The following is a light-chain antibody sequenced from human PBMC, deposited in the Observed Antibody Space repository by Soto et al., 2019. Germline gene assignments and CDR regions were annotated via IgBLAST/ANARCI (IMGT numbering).Light chain of an antibody. CDR2: EVS. Sequence: QSALTQPASVSGSPGQSITISCTGTSSDVGGYNYVSWSQQHPGKAPKLVIYEVSNRPSGVSNRFSGSKSGNTASLTISGLQAEDEADYYCFSFTRSSTWVFGGGTKVTV. J-gene: IGLJ3*02. CDR1: SSDVGGYNY. V-gene: IGLV2-14*01. CDR3: FSFTRSSTWV.